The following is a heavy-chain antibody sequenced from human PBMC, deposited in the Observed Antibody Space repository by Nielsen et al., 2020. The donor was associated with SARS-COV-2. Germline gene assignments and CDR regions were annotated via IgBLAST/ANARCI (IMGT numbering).Heavy chain of an antibody. CDR3: ARARSGWYDY. CDR1: GFTFSDYY. D-gene: IGHD6-19*01. V-gene: IGHV3-11*06. CDR2: ISSSSSYT. J-gene: IGHJ4*02. Sequence: GESLKISCAASGFTFSDYYMSWIRQAPGKGLEWVSYISSSSSYTNYADSVKGRFTISRDNAKNSLYLQMNSLRAEDTAVYYCARARSGWYDYWGQGTLVTVSS.